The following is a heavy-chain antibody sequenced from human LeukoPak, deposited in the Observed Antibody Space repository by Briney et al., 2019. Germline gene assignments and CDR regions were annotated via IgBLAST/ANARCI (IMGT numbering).Heavy chain of an antibody. CDR1: GFTFSTYG. V-gene: IGHV3-30*18. Sequence: GGSLRLSCAASGFTFSTYGMHWVRQAPGKGLEWVAVISHDGRNKYYADSVKGRFTISRDNSKNTLYLQMNSLRAEDTAVFYCAKQGQYCSSPPCLSGVYYYYGMDVWGQGTTVTVSS. CDR2: ISHDGRNK. D-gene: IGHD2-2*01. J-gene: IGHJ6*02. CDR3: AKQGQYCSSPPCLSGVYYYYGMDV.